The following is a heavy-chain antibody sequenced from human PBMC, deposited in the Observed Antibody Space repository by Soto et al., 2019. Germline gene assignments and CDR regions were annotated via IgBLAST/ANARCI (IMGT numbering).Heavy chain of an antibody. D-gene: IGHD6-6*01. CDR1: GGTFSSYA. J-gene: IGHJ6*02. CDR3: ARDHPIAARLNYYYYGMDV. Sequence: SVKVSCKASGGTFSSYAISWVRQAPGQGLEWMGGIIPIFGTANYAQKFQGRVTITADESTSTAYMELSSLRSEDTAVYYCARDHPIAARLNYYYYGMDVWGQGTTVTV. V-gene: IGHV1-69*13. CDR2: IIPIFGTA.